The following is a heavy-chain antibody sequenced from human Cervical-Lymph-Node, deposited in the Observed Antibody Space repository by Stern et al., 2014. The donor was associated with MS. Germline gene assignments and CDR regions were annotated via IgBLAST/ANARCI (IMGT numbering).Heavy chain of an antibody. V-gene: IGHV1-8*01. CDR2: MKSNSDNT. Sequence: VQLVQSGAEVKKPGASVKVSCKASGYTFTSYDIHWVRQAVGQGLEWVGWMKSNSDNTGYAQKFQGRVTMTRNNSIRTAYMELSSLRSEDTAMYYCVRSFCSGGSCYGRFDYWGQGTLVTVSS. CDR1: GYTFTSYD. D-gene: IGHD2-15*01. J-gene: IGHJ4*02. CDR3: VRSFCSGGSCYGRFDY.